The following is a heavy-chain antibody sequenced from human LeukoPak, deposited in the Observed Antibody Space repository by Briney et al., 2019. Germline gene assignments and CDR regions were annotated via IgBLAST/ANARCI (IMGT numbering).Heavy chain of an antibody. CDR2: ISFDGSNK. CDR3: AKTLPRTTNC. V-gene: IGHV3-30-3*02. Sequence: GGSLRLSCAASGFTFSTYAMDWVRQAPGKGLEWVAVISFDGSNKYYADSVKGRFTISRDNSKNTLYLQMNSLRAEDTAVYYCAKTLPRTTNCWGQGTLVTVSS. CDR1: GFTFSTYA. D-gene: IGHD1-14*01. J-gene: IGHJ4*02.